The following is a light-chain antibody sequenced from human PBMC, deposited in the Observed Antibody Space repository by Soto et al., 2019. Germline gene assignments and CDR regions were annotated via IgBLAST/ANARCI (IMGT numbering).Light chain of an antibody. Sequence: QSALTQPASVSGSPGQSITISCTGTSSDVGGYNYVSWYQHHPGKAPKLMIYEVTNRPSGVSNRFSGSKSGNTASLTISGLQAEDEADYYCSSYTFTSTLYVFGTGTKLTVL. CDR1: SSDVGGYNY. CDR2: EVT. V-gene: IGLV2-14*01. CDR3: SSYTFTSTLYV. J-gene: IGLJ1*01.